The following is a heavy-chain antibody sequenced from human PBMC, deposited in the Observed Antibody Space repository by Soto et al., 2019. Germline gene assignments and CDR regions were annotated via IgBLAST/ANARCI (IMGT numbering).Heavy chain of an antibody. CDR1: GYTFTGYY. J-gene: IGHJ6*02. D-gene: IGHD3-3*01. Sequence: ASVKVSCKASGYTFTGYYMHWVRQAPGQGLEWMGWINPNSGGTNYAQKFQGRVTMTRDTSISTAYMELSRLRSDDTAVYYCARFGVPPGYYYYGMDVWGQGTTVTVS. CDR3: ARFGVPPGYYYYGMDV. CDR2: INPNSGGT. V-gene: IGHV1-2*02.